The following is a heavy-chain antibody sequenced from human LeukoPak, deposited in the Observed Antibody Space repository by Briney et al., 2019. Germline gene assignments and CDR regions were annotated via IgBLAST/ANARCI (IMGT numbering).Heavy chain of an antibody. J-gene: IGHJ5*02. CDR3: ARDDRTNQRKRFLEWSKRPWFDP. Sequence: ASVKVCCKASGGTFSSYAISWVRQAPGQGLEWMGRIIPILGIANYAQKLQGRVTMTTDTSTSTAYMELRSLRSDDTAVYYCARDDRTNQRKRFLEWSKRPWFDPWGQGTLVTVSS. CDR2: IIPILGIA. CDR1: GGTFSSYA. V-gene: IGHV1-69*04. D-gene: IGHD3-3*01.